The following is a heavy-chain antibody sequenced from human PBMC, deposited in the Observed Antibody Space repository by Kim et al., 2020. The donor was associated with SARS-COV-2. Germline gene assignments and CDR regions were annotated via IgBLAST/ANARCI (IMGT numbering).Heavy chain of an antibody. CDR1: GSTFSSYT. D-gene: IGHD5-18*01. J-gene: IGHJ1*01. V-gene: IGHV3-23*01. CDR2: TNGNGGNT. CDR3: AKDHHENSYGSSFGS. Sequence: GGSLRLSCAASGSTFSSYTMGWVRQAPGRGLEWVSGTNGNGGNTYYADSVKGRFTIFRDNSENTLYLRMNSLRAEDTAVYYCAKDHHENSYGSSFGSWGQGTLVTVSS.